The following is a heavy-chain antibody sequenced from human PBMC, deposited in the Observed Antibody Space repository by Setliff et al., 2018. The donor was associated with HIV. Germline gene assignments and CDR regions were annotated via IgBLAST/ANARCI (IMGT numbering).Heavy chain of an antibody. CDR3: ARWYSSSYYAFDI. Sequence: PSETLSLTCTVSGGSISSGDYYWSWIRQPPGKGLEWIGYIYYSGSTYYNPSLKSRITISVETSKKQFALTLSSVTAADTAVYYCARWYSSSYYAFDIWGQGTMVTVSS. CDR1: GGSISSGDYY. CDR2: IYYSGST. V-gene: IGHV4-30-4*08. J-gene: IGHJ3*02. D-gene: IGHD1-26*01.